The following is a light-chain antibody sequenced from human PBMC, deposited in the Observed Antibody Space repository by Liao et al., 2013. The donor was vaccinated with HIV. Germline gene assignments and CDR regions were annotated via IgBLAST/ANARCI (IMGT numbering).Light chain of an antibody. CDR2: QDT. CDR1: KLGDKY. J-gene: IGLJ2*01. CDR3: QSAESSGTYVV. V-gene: IGLV3-25*01. Sequence: SYELIQPPSVSVSPGQTATITCSGDKLGDKYSCWYQQKPGQSPVLVIYQDTKRPSGIPERFSGSSSGTTVTLTISGVQAEDEADYYCQSAESSGTYVVFGGGTKLTVL.